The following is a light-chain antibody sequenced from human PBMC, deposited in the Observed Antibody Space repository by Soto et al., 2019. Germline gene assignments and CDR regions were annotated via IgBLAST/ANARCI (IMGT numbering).Light chain of an antibody. J-gene: IGKJ3*01. Sequence: EIVLTQSPDTLSLSPGERATLSCRASQSVSSSLAWYQQKPGQAPRLLIYDASNRATGIPARFRGSGSGTDFTLTISSREPEDFAVYYCQQRSNWPPEVTFGPGTKVDIK. V-gene: IGKV3-11*01. CDR1: QSVSSS. CDR3: QQRSNWPPEVT. CDR2: DAS.